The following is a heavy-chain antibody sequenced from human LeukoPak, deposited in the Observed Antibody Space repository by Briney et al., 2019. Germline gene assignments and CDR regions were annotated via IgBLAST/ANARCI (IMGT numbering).Heavy chain of an antibody. CDR1: GGSFSGYY. Sequence: SETLSLTCAVYGGSFSGYYWNWIRQPPGKGLEWIGEINHSGSTNYNPSLKSRVTISVDTSKSQFSLKLSSVTAADTAVYYCARRCVRITMVRGTSNWFDPWGQGTLVTVSS. CDR3: ARRCVRITMVRGTSNWFDP. CDR2: INHSGST. D-gene: IGHD3-10*01. V-gene: IGHV4-34*01. J-gene: IGHJ5*02.